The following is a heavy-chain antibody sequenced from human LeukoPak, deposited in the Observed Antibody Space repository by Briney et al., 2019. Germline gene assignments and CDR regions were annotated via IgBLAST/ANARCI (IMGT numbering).Heavy chain of an antibody. CDR2: IYYSGST. J-gene: IGHJ6*02. Sequence: PSETLSLTCTVSGGSISSYYWSWIRQPPGKGLEWIGYIYYSGSTNYNPSLKSRVTISVDTSKNQFSLKLSSVTAADTAVYYCARDPGSYDFWSGYFPYGMDVWDQGTTVTVSS. CDR3: ARDPGSYDFWSGYFPYGMDV. CDR1: GGSISSYY. D-gene: IGHD3-3*01. V-gene: IGHV4-59*01.